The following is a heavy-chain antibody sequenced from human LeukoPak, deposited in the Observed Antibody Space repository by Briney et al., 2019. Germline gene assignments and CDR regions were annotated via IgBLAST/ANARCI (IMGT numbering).Heavy chain of an antibody. CDR1: GFTFSSYA. CDR2: ISGSGGST. V-gene: IGHV3-23*01. J-gene: IGHJ6*02. D-gene: IGHD2-21*02. Sequence: GGSLRLSCAASGFTFSSYAMSWVRQAPGKGLEWVSAISGSGGSTYYADSVKGRFTISRDNSKNTLYLQMNSLRAEDTAVYYCARDFLAYCGGDCYGSGMDVWGQGTTVTVSS. CDR3: ARDFLAYCGGDCYGSGMDV.